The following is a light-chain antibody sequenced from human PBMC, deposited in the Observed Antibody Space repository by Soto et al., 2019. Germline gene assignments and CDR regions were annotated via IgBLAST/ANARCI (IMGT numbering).Light chain of an antibody. CDR1: SSDVGGYNY. Sequence: QSVLTQPLSVSGSTGQSVTISCTGTSSDVGGYNYVSWYQQHPGKAPKLMIYDVSKRPSGVPDRFSGSKSGNTASLTISGLQAEDEADYYCCSYAGSYTFVYVFGTGTKVTVL. CDR3: CSYAGSYTFVYV. CDR2: DVS. J-gene: IGLJ1*01. V-gene: IGLV2-11*01.